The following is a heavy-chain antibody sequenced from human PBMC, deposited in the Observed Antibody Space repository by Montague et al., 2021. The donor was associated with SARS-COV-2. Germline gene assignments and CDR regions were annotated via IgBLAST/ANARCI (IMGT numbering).Heavy chain of an antibody. CDR3: ARAPYYGPGKPYQFDY. V-gene: IGHV4-38-2*02. CDR2: SYHSGTT. D-gene: IGHD3-10*01. CDR1: GYSINSNYY. Sequence: SETLSLTRTVPGYSINSNYYWGWIRQPPGKGLEWIGCSYHSGTTHYHPSLKSRVTISLDTSNNHFSLKVTSVTAADTAVYYCARAPYYGPGKPYQFDYWGRGTLVTVSS. J-gene: IGHJ4*02.